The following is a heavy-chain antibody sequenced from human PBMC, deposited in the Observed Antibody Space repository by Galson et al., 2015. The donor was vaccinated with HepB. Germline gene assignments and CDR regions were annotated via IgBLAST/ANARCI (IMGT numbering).Heavy chain of an antibody. J-gene: IGHJ4*02. CDR2: IYYSGST. CDR3: ARSPQLRYFDWLLHPLTG. CDR1: GGSISSGGYS. D-gene: IGHD3-9*01. V-gene: IGHV4-30-4*07. Sequence: TLSLTCAVSGGSISSGGYSWSWIRQPPGKGLEWIGYIYYSGSTYYNPSLKSRVTISVDTSKNQFSLKLSSVTAADTAVYYCARSPQLRYFDWLLHPLTGWGQGTLVTVSS.